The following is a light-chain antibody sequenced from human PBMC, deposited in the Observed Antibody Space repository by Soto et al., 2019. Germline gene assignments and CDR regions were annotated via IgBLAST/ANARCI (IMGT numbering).Light chain of an antibody. V-gene: IGKV1-12*01. CDR3: QQANSFPLT. Sequence: DIQMTQSPSSVSASAGDRVSITCRASQGISNWLAWYQQKPGRAPKLLIYTGSSLQSGVPSRCSGTGSGTDFTLTISSLQPEDVATYYCQQANSFPLTFGGGTKVEIK. CDR1: QGISNW. J-gene: IGKJ4*01. CDR2: TGS.